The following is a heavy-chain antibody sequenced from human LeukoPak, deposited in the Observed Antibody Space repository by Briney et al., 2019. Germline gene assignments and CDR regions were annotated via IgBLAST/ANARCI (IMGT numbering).Heavy chain of an antibody. CDR2: IRISGGST. D-gene: IGHD4-11*01. V-gene: IGHV3-23*01. CDR3: ARVVSNYDLSFDY. J-gene: IGHJ4*02. Sequence: GGSLRLSCAASGSTFNSYAMSWVRQAPGKGLEWVSGIRISGGSTYYADSVKGRFTISRDNSKNTLDLQMNSLRAEDTAVYYCARVVSNYDLSFDYWGQGTLDTVSS. CDR1: GSTFNSYA.